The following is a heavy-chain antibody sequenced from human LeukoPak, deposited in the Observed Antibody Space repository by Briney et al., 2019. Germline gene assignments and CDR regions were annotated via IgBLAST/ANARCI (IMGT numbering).Heavy chain of an antibody. CDR1: GFTFSSYW. J-gene: IGHJ4*02. CDR2: ISSSSSYI. Sequence: GGSLRLSCAASGFTFSSYWMTWVRQAPGKGLEWVSSISSSSSYIYYADSVKGRFTISRDNAKNSLYLQMNSLRAEDTAVYYCARDYEGVFDYWGQGTLVTVSS. D-gene: IGHD5-12*01. V-gene: IGHV3-21*01. CDR3: ARDYEGVFDY.